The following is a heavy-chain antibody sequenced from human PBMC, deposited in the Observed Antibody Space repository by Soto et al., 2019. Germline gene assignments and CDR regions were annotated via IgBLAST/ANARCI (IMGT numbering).Heavy chain of an antibody. CDR2: ISYDGSNK. V-gene: IGHV3-30-3*01. Sequence: QVQLVESGGGVVQPGRSLRLSCAASGFTFSSYAMHWVRQAPGKGLEWVAVISYDGSNKYYADSVKGRFTISRDNSKNTLYLKMKSLRAEDTAVYYCVRDLSSGPYFDYWGQGTLVTVSS. CDR3: VRDLSSGPYFDY. CDR1: GFTFSSYA. D-gene: IGHD2-15*01. J-gene: IGHJ4*02.